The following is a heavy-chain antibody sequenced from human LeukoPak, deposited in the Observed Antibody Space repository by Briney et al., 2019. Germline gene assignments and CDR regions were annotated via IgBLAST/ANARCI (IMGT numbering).Heavy chain of an antibody. CDR2: IIPIFGTA. J-gene: IGHJ5*02. Sequence: SVKVSCKASGGTFSSYAISWVRQAPGQGLEWMGGIIPIFGTANYAQKFQGRVTITADEPTGTAYMELSSLRSEDTAVYYCARDIVVVPAAIWFDPWGQGTLVTVSS. CDR3: ARDIVVVPAAIWFDP. V-gene: IGHV1-69*13. D-gene: IGHD2-2*01. CDR1: GGTFSSYA.